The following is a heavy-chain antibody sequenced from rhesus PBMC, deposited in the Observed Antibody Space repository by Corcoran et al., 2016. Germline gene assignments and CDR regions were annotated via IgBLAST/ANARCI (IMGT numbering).Heavy chain of an antibody. CDR2: IYSRPENT. D-gene: IGHD1-1-1*01. CDR1: GGSTSSGDG. J-gene: IGHJ3*01. Sequence: QVQLKESGPGLVKPSETLSLTCAVCGGSTSSGDGWGWIRQPPGKGLGWIETIYSRPENTYYDPALNSRVTISIDTSKNQSSLKLSSVAASDAAGYCCPRVSWSFVAFDFCGQGLRVTVSS. V-gene: IGHV4S7*01. CDR3: PRVSWSFVAFDF.